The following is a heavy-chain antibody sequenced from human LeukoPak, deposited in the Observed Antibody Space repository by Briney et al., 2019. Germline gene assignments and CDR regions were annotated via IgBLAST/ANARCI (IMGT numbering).Heavy chain of an antibody. D-gene: IGHD2-15*01. V-gene: IGHV4-39*07. CDR2: IYYSGST. Sequence: SETLSLTCTVSGGSISSSHSYWGRIRQPPGKGLEWIGNIYYSGSTYYSPSLKSRVTISVDTSNKFSLKLSSVTAADTAVYYCARGTVGYCSGGSCQGWFDPWGQGTLVTVSS. CDR3: ARGTVGYCSGGSCQGWFDP. CDR1: GGSISSSHSY. J-gene: IGHJ5*02.